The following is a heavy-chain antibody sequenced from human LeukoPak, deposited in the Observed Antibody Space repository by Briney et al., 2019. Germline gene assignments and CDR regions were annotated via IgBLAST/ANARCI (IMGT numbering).Heavy chain of an antibody. CDR2: IHHSGNS. J-gene: IGHJ5*02. V-gene: IGHV4-59*02. CDR1: GASVTDYY. D-gene: IGHD7-27*01. CDR3: TRGHWGLQS. Sequence: SETLSLTCTVSGASVTDYYWSWIRQSPGKGLEWISYIHHSGNSDYNPSRRSRVTTSLDTSKNQFSLNLISVTAADTAVYYCTRGHWGLQSWSQGTLVTVSS.